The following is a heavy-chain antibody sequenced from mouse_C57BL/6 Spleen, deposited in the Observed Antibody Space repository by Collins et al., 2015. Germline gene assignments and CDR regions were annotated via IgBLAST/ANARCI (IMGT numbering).Heavy chain of an antibody. CDR1: GYTFTTYW. CDR3: AWETAQAYYAMDY. CDR2: IDPNSGGT. D-gene: IGHD3-2*02. Sequence: QVQLQQPGAELVKPGASVKMSCKASGYTFTTYWITWVKQRPGRGLEWIGRIDPNSGGTKYNEKFKSKATLTVDKPSSTAYMQLSSLTSEDSAVYYCAWETAQAYYAMDYWGQGTSVTVSS. J-gene: IGHJ4*01. V-gene: IGHV1-72*01.